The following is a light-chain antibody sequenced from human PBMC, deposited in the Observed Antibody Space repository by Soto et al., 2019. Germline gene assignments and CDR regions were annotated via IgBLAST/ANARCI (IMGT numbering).Light chain of an antibody. CDR1: QPINDY. CDR3: QQTYTTPPET. Sequence: DIHMTQSPSSLSASVGDKVAITCRASQPINDYLNWYRQAPGKAPTLLIYSASSLRSGVPSRFSGSGYGTNFTLIISSLQPEDFATYYCQQTYTTPPETFGPGTKVDIK. CDR2: SAS. J-gene: IGKJ3*01. V-gene: IGKV1-39*01.